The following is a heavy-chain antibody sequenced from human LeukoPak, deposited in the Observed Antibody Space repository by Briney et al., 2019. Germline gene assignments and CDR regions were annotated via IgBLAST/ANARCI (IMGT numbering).Heavy chain of an antibody. CDR1: GFTFSSYS. CDR2: ISSSSSYI. D-gene: IGHD6-13*01. CDR3: AREQLVGAFDI. V-gene: IGHV3-21*04. J-gene: IGHJ3*02. Sequence: PGGSLRLSCAASGFTFSSYSMNWVRRAPGKGLEWVSSISSSSSYIYYADSVKGRFTISRDNAKNSLYLQMNSLRAEDTAVYYCAREQLVGAFDIWGQGTMVTVSS.